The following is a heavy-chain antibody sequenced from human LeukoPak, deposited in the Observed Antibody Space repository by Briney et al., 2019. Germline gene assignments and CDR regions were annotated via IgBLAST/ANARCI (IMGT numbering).Heavy chain of an antibody. CDR3: ARSRLVVTAIDY. D-gene: IGHD2-21*02. CDR2: ISSNGGST. Sequence: GGSLRLSCAATGFTFSSYAMHWVRQAPGKGLEYVSAISSNGGSTYYANSVKGRFIMSRDNSKNMVYLQMGSLRAEDMAVYYCARSRLVVTAIDYWGQGTLVTVSS. J-gene: IGHJ4*02. V-gene: IGHV3-64*01. CDR1: GFTFSSYA.